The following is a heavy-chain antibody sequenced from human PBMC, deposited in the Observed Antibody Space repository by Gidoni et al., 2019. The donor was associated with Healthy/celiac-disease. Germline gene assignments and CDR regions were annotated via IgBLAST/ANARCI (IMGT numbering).Heavy chain of an antibody. Sequence: QLQLQQCSSGLVTTSPPLSLSFDLSGGSLRRGGYSWSWIRQAPGNGLAWSGYSYHSGSTYYNPSLKSRFTISVYRSKNQFSLKLSSVTAADTAVYYCASAAMNYYYYGMDVWGQGTTVTVSS. J-gene: IGHJ6*02. CDR1: GGSLRRGGYS. CDR2: SYHSGST. D-gene: IGHD2-2*01. CDR3: ASAAMNYYYYGMDV. V-gene: IGHV4-30-2*01.